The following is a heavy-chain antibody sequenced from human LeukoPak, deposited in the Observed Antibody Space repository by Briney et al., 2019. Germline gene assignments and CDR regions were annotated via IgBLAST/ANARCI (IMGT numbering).Heavy chain of an antibody. CDR1: GFTVSDDF. V-gene: IGHV3-53*01. CDR3: ARLLPASRHYFDY. D-gene: IGHD2-15*01. Sequence: GRSLTLSCAASGFTVSDDFLAWVRQAPGTGLEWVSVIYGGGATYYADSVKGRFTISRDGSKNMLFLHMTNLSPEDGAVYYCARLLPASRHYFDYWGQGTPVTVSS. CDR2: IYGGGAT. J-gene: IGHJ4*02.